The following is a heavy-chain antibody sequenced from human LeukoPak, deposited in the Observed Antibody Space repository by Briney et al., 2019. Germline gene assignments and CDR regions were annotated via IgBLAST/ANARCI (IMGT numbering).Heavy chain of an antibody. CDR3: AREGGFYRPLDY. D-gene: IGHD6-25*01. CDR1: GGSISNYY. Sequence: PSETLSLTCTVSGGSISNYYWSWIRQSPGKGLEWIGYIYNSGSTNYNLSLKSRVTISVDTSKNQFSLKLSSVTAADTAVYYCAREGGFYRPLDYSGQGTLVTVSS. J-gene: IGHJ4*02. V-gene: IGHV4-59*01. CDR2: IYNSGST.